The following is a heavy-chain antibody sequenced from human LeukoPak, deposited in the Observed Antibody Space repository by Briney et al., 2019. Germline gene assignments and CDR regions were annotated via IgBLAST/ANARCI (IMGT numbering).Heavy chain of an antibody. Sequence: ASVKVSCKASGYSFADYYMHWVRQAPGQGLEWMGRINPNSGGTNYAEKFQGRVTMTRDTSISRAYMELNRLRSDDTAVYYCARVFHDSSGYYYDAFDIWGQGTMVTVSS. V-gene: IGHV1-2*06. D-gene: IGHD3-22*01. CDR3: ARVFHDSSGYYYDAFDI. CDR1: GYSFADYY. J-gene: IGHJ3*02. CDR2: INPNSGGT.